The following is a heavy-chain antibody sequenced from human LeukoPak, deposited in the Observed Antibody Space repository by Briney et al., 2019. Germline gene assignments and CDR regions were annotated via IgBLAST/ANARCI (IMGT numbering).Heavy chain of an antibody. Sequence: GESLKISCKGSGYRFTNYWIGWVRQMPGKGLEWMGIIYPGDSDTRYSPSFQGQVTISADKSISTAYLQWSSLKASDTAMYYCARRAYRGGDCYTPDSPVGNWFDPWGQGTLVTVSS. D-gene: IGHD2-21*02. CDR3: ARRAYRGGDCYTPDSPVGNWFDP. J-gene: IGHJ5*02. V-gene: IGHV5-51*01. CDR2: IYPGDSDT. CDR1: GYRFTNYW.